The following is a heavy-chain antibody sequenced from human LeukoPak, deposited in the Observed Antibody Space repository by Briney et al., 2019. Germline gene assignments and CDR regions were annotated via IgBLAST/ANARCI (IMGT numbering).Heavy chain of an antibody. Sequence: ASVKVSCKASGYTFTSYGISWVRQAPGQGLEWMGWISAYNGNTNYAQKLQGRVTMTTDTSTSTAYMELRSLRSDDTAVYYCARIQCSSTSCWDGFDPWGQGTLVTVSS. V-gene: IGHV1-18*01. CDR1: GYTFTSYG. CDR2: ISAYNGNT. D-gene: IGHD2-2*01. CDR3: ARIQCSSTSCWDGFDP. J-gene: IGHJ5*02.